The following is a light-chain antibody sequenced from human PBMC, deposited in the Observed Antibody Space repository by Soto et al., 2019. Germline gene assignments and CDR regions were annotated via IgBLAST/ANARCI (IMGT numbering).Light chain of an antibody. CDR3: MKALQTPVT. Sequence: DIVMTQSPLSLPVTPGEPASISCRSSQSLLHSNGYNYLDWYLQKPGQSPQLLIYLGSNRASGVPDRFSGSGSGTDFTLKISRVEAEDVGVYYCMKALQTPVTFGGGTKVEIK. V-gene: IGKV2-28*01. CDR1: QSLLHSNGYNY. CDR2: LGS. J-gene: IGKJ4*01.